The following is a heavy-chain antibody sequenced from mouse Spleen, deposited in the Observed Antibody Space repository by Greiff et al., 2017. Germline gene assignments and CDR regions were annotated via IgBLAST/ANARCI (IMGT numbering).Heavy chain of an antibody. CDR3: AKDYYGSNWYFDV. CDR2: IWRGGST. V-gene: IGHV2-5-1*01. Sequence: QVQLQQSGPSLVQPSQSLSITCTVSGFSLTSYGLHWVRQSPGKGLEWLGVIWRGGSTDYNAAFMSRLSITKDNSKSQVFFKMNSLQADDTAIYYCAKDYYGSNWYFDVWGAGTTVTVSS. J-gene: IGHJ1*01. CDR1: GFSLTSYG. D-gene: IGHD1-1*01.